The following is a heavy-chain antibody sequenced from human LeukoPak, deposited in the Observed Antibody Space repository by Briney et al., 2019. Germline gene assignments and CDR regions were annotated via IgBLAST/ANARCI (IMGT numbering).Heavy chain of an antibody. J-gene: IGHJ6*01. D-gene: IGHD3-9*01. CDR1: GFTFSSYG. Sequence: GGSLRLSCAASGFTFSSYGMHWVRQAPGKGLEWVAVISYDGSNKYYADSVKGRFTISRDNSKNTLYVQMNSLRAEDTAVYYCAKALRYFGWLSYGMDVWGQGTPVTVSS. CDR2: ISYDGSNK. CDR3: AKALRYFGWLSYGMDV. V-gene: IGHV3-30*18.